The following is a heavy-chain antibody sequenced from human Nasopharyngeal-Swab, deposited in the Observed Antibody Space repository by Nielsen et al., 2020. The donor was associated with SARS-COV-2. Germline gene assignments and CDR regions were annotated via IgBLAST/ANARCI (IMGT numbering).Heavy chain of an antibody. V-gene: IGHV1-2*02. CDR1: GYTLTDYY. CDR3: ARDYYDNYDSDY. CDR2: INPYNGDT. J-gene: IGHJ4*02. D-gene: IGHD3-22*01. Sequence: ASVKVSCKTSGYTLTDYYIHWVRQVPGQGLEWVGCINPYNGDTFYAQNFQGRVTVTRDTSRSTAYIELSRLRSDDTAVYYCARDYYDNYDSDYWGQGTLVTVSS.